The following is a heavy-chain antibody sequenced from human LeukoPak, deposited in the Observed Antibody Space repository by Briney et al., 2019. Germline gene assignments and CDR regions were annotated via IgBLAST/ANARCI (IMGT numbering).Heavy chain of an antibody. CDR2: IRYDGSNK. CDR1: GFTFSSYG. V-gene: IGHV3-30*02. J-gene: IGHJ5*02. D-gene: IGHD6-13*01. Sequence: SGGSLRLSCAASGFTFSSYGMHWVRQAPGKGLEWVAFIRYDGSNKYYADSVKGRFTISRDNAKNTLYLQMNSLRAEDTAVYYCARLKPHSSSWYFEWAEQENWFDPWGQGTLVTVSS. CDR3: ARLKPHSSSWYFEWAEQENWFDP.